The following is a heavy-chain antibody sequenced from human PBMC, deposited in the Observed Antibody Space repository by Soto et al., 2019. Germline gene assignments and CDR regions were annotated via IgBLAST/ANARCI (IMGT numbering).Heavy chain of an antibody. CDR2: INQDGSGK. CDR3: AIPGWFLTGADYYYYGMDV. Sequence: GGSLRLSCTASGFSFSSNWMSWVRQAPGKGPEWVANINQDGSGKYCADSVKGRFTISADKSISTAYLQWSSLKASDTAMYYCAIPGWFLTGADYYYYGMDVWGQGTTVTVSS. CDR1: GFSFSSNW. V-gene: IGHV3-7*03. D-gene: IGHD3-9*01. J-gene: IGHJ6*02.